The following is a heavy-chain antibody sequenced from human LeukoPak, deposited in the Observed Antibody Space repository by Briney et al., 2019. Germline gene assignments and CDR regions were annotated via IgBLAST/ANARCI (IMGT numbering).Heavy chain of an antibody. J-gene: IGHJ3*02. CDR1: GFTFGSYA. CDR3: AKDLRTTVTPFGAFDI. V-gene: IGHV3-23*03. CDR2: IYSGGGT. D-gene: IGHD4-17*01. Sequence: GGSLRLSCAASGFTFGSYAMSWVRQAPGKGLEWVSVIYSGGGTYYADSVKGRFTISRDNFKNTLYLQMNSLRAEDTAVYYCAKDLRTTVTPFGAFDIWGQGTMVTVSS.